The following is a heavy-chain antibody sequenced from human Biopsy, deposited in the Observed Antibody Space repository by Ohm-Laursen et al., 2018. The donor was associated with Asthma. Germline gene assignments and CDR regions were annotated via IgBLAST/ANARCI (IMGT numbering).Heavy chain of an antibody. V-gene: IGHV4-31*03. Sequence: TLSLTCTVSGGSIRSHDWTWIRQHPGKGLEWIGFIYYSGSTYYNPSLKSRVSISMDTSKNQFSLKLSSVTAADTAVYYCARAQDYYDSRGYYRSFDYWGQGTRVTVSS. J-gene: IGHJ4*02. CDR3: ARAQDYYDSRGYYRSFDY. D-gene: IGHD3-22*01. CDR1: GGSIRSHD. CDR2: IYYSGST.